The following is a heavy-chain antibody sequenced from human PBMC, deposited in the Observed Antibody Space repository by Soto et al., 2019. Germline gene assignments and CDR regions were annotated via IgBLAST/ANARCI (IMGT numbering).Heavy chain of an antibody. CDR3: AKRPRSDNYFDY. D-gene: IGHD1-26*01. V-gene: IGHV3-23*01. CDR1: GLKVSSW. CDR2: ISGSDSRT. Sequence: GSLRLSCAASGLKVSSWMSWVRQAPGKGLEWVSAISGSDSRTYYAHSVKGRFTISRDNSKNTLYLQMNSLRAEDTAVYYCAKRPRSDNYFDYWGQGTLVTVS. J-gene: IGHJ4*02.